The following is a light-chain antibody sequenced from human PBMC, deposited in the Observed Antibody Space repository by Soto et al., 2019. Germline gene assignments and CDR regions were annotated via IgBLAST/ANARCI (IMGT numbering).Light chain of an antibody. V-gene: IGLV5-45*03. CDR2: YKSDSDQ. Sequence: QLVLTQPSSLSASPGASASLTCTLRSDINVGTYRIYWYQQKPGSPPQYLLRYKSDSDQQQGSGVPSRFSGSKDASANAAILLISWLQSEDEADYYCMIWHSNTWVFGGGTKLTVL. CDR1: SDINVGTYR. J-gene: IGLJ3*02. CDR3: MIWHSNTWV.